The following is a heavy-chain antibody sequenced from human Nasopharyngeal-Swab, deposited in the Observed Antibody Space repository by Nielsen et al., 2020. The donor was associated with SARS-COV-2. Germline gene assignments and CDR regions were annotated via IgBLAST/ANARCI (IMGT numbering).Heavy chain of an antibody. V-gene: IGHV3-21*01. Sequence: GVLKISCVDSGFRDYSMNWVRQAPGKGLEWVSSISSSSSDIYYADSVKGRFTISRDSAKNSLYLQMNSLRAEDTAVYYCARVAVAGLFDYWGQGTLVTVSS. CDR1: GFRDYS. D-gene: IGHD6-19*01. CDR3: ARVAVAGLFDY. CDR2: ISSSSSDI. J-gene: IGHJ4*02.